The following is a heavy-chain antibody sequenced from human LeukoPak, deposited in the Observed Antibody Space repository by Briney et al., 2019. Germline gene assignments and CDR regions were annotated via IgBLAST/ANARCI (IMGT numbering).Heavy chain of an antibody. CDR2: IKPDGSEK. D-gene: IGHD2-2*01. V-gene: IGHV3-7*03. CDR1: GFTFSRFC. CDR3: ARQGSTRDFDS. Sequence: GGSLRLSCAGSGFTFSRFCMGGVRKAPGKGLEGVANIKPDGSEKNYGDSVRGRFTISRDNARNSLSLQMNSLSAEDTAVYYCARQGSTRDFDSWGQGTLVTVSS. J-gene: IGHJ4*02.